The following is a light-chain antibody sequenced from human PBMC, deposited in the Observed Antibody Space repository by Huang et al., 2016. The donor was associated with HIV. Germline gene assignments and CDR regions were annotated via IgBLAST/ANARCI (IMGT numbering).Light chain of an antibody. CDR3: QQSPAT. Sequence: DIQMTQSPSSLSASVGDTVTITCRASQSIGNYLNWYQQKPGKAPRLLIYAASNLQSGVPSRCIGSGSGTDFTLTSNSLLLEDFATYYCQQSPATFGQGTKLE. CDR2: AAS. V-gene: IGKV1-39*01. CDR1: QSIGNY. J-gene: IGKJ2*01.